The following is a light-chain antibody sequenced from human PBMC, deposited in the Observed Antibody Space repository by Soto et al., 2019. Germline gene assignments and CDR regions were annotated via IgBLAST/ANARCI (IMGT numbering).Light chain of an antibody. CDR1: QPIRNN. J-gene: IGKJ1*01. CDR2: AAS. Sequence: EIVMTQSPATLSVSPGERATLSCRASQPIRNNLAWFQLRPGQAPRLLFYAASSRAAGVPDRFSGSGSGTDFTLTINRLEPEDFAVYYCQHYGNAPTFGQGTKVDI. CDR3: QHYGNAPT. V-gene: IGKV3-20*01.